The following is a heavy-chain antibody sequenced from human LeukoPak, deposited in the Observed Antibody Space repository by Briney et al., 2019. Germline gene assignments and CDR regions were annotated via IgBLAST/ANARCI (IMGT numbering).Heavy chain of an antibody. D-gene: IGHD2-2*01. J-gene: IGHJ3*02. V-gene: IGHV1-2*02. CDR2: INPNSGGT. CDR3: ARDVPIVVVPAAIFSDI. Sequence: GASVKVSCKASGYTFTGYYMHWVRQAPGQGLEWMGRINPNSGGTNYAQKFQGRVTMTRDTSISTAYMELSRLRSDDTAVYYCARDVPIVVVPAAIFSDIWGQGTMVTVSS. CDR1: GYTFTGYY.